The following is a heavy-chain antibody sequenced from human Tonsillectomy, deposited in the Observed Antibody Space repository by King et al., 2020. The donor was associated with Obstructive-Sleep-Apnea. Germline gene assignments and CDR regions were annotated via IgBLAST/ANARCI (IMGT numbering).Heavy chain of an antibody. CDR3: ARDGGGAGLNYDILTGPGDYYYGMDV. CDR1: GFTFSSYG. CDR2: IWYDGSNK. J-gene: IGHJ6*02. D-gene: IGHD3-9*01. V-gene: IGHV3-33*01. Sequence: VQLVESGGGVVQPGRSLRLSCAASGFTFSSYGMHWVRQAPGKGLEWVAVIWYDGSNKYYADSVKGRFTISRDNSENTLYLQMNSLRAEDTAVYYCARDGGGAGLNYDILTGPGDYYYGMDVWGQGTTVTVSS.